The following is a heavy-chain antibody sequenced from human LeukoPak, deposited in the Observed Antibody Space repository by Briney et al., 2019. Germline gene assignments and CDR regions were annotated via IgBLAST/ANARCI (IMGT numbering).Heavy chain of an antibody. D-gene: IGHD4-17*01. CDR3: ARDQYGDYDFDY. J-gene: IGHJ4*02. CDR1: ADSISSYY. V-gene: IGHV4-59*01. Sequence: SETLSLTCTVSADSISSYYWSWIRQPPGKGLEWIAYIYYSGITNYNPSLKSRVTISVDTSKNQFSLKLSSVIAADTAVYYCARDQYGDYDFDYWGQGTLVTVSS. CDR2: IYYSGIT.